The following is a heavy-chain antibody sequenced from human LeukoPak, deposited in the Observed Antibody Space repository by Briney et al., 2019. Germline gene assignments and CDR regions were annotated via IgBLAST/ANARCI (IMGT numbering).Heavy chain of an antibody. CDR2: IIPILGIA. J-gene: IGHJ4*02. D-gene: IGHD2-15*01. V-gene: IGHV1-69*04. Sequence: SVKVSCKASGGTFSIYAISWVRQAPGQGLEWMGRIIPILGIANYAQKFQGRVTITADKSTSTAYMELSSLRSEDTAVYYCASHLGVVAATTPPSFDYWGQGTLVTVSS. CDR1: GGTFSIYA. CDR3: ASHLGVVAATTPPSFDY.